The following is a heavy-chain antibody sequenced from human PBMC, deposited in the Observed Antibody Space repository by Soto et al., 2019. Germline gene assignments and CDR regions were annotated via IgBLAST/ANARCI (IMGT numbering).Heavy chain of an antibody. D-gene: IGHD3-22*01. J-gene: IGHJ5*02. Sequence: QVQLQESGPGLVKPSQTLSLTCTVSVASISSGGYYWSWSRQHPGEGLEWIGYIYYSGSTSYNPSLKSRVTISVDTSKNQFSLKLTSVTAADTAVYYCARESKYDTSGYPPWFAPWGQGTLVAVSS. V-gene: IGHV4-31*03. CDR1: VASISSGGYY. CDR2: IYYSGST. CDR3: ARESKYDTSGYPPWFAP.